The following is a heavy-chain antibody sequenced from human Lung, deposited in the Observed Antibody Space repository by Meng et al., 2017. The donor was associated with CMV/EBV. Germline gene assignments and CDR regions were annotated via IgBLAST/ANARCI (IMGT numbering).Heavy chain of an antibody. CDR1: GFIFDNYA. CDR2: VSYDGSDK. Sequence: SCVASGFIFDNYALHWVRQAPGKGLQWVAVVSYDGSDKYVADSVKGRYTVSRDNSKNTLSLQMNRLRVDDTAVYYCATSLVKALGALDLWGQGTXVT. D-gene: IGHD3-9*01. J-gene: IGHJ3*01. V-gene: IGHV3-30*01. CDR3: ATSLVKALGALDL.